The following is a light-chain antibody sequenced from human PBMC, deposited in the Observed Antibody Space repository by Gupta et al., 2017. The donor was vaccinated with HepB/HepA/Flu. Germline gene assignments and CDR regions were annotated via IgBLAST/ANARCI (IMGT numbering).Light chain of an antibody. CDR3: QKLNIYPIT. CDR2: AAS. Sequence: DIQLTQSPSFLSASVGDRVTITCRASQGISSYLAWYQQQPGKAPKLLIYAASTLQSGVPSRFSGSGAGTEDIITISSLQPEEFATDYCQKLNIYPITFGQGTRLEIK. J-gene: IGKJ5*01. V-gene: IGKV1-9*01. CDR1: QGISSY.